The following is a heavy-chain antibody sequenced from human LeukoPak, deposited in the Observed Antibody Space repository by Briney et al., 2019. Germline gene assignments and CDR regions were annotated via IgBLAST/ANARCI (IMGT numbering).Heavy chain of an antibody. V-gene: IGHV3-48*03. Sequence: GGSLRLSCAASGFTFSSYEMNWVRQAPGKGLEWVSYISSSGSTTYYADSVKGRFTISRDNAKNSLYLQMNSLRAEDTAVYYCAREERLPRTVFDYWGQGSLVTVSS. D-gene: IGHD2-15*01. CDR1: GFTFSSYE. CDR3: AREERLPRTVFDY. CDR2: ISSSGSTT. J-gene: IGHJ4*02.